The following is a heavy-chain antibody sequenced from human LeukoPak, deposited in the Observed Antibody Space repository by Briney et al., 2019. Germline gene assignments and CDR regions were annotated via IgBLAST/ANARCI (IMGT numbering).Heavy chain of an antibody. CDR1: GFTFRNYV. D-gene: IGHD3-10*01. V-gene: IGHV3-30*18. J-gene: IGHJ4*02. Sequence: GGSLRLSCAASGFTFRNYVIHWVRQAPGKGLEWVAVTSSDLNVKLYADSVKGRFTISRDNSKNTLYVQMNSLRAEDTAVYYCAKGHYYGSGSLDYWGQGTLVTVSS. CDR2: TSSDLNVK. CDR3: AKGHYYGSGSLDY.